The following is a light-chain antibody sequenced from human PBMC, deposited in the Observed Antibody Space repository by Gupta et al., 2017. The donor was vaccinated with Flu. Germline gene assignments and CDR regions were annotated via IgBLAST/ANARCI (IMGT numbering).Light chain of an antibody. V-gene: IGLV3-21*03. Sequence: SSVLTQPPSVSVAPGKTARVTCAGNNIASKSVHWYQPKPRHPPVLVVHDDIDRPSGIPARFAGSNSENTATLTISRVGAGDEADDYCEVWDSSSDRQGVVFGGGTKLTVL. CDR3: EVWDSSSDRQGVV. CDR1: NIASKS. J-gene: IGLJ2*01. CDR2: DDI.